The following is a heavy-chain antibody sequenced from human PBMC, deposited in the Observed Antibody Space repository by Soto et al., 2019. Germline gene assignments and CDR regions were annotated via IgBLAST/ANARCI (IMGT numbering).Heavy chain of an antibody. Sequence: QVQLVQSGAEVKKPGSSVKVSCKASADTFTGYTVTWVRQAPGQGLEWVGRVIPTLGATNFAQKFQGRVTVSADESTDTAYMVRTGLTSEDTAVYYCARSRVSYYSTFDSWGQGTLVTVSS. D-gene: IGHD3-10*01. J-gene: IGHJ4*02. CDR2: VIPTLGAT. CDR1: ADTFTGYT. V-gene: IGHV1-69*08. CDR3: ARSRVSYYSTFDS.